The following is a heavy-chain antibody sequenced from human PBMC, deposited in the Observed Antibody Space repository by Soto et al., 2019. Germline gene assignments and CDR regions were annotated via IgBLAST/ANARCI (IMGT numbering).Heavy chain of an antibody. CDR3: ARDLCSSTSCYGRDYYYYYMDV. Sequence: QVQLVQSGAEVKKPGASVKVSCKASGYTFTSYGISWVRQAPGQGLEWMGWISAYNGNTNYAQKLQGRVTMTTDTYTSTAYMELRSLRSDDTAVYYCARDLCSSTSCYGRDYYYYYMDVWGKGTTVTVSS. CDR1: GYTFTSYG. J-gene: IGHJ6*03. V-gene: IGHV1-18*01. CDR2: ISAYNGNT. D-gene: IGHD2-2*01.